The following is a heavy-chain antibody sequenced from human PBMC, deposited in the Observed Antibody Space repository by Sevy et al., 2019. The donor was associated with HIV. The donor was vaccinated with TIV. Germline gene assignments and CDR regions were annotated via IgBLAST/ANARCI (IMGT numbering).Heavy chain of an antibody. CDR1: EFTFSSYW. CDR3: ARDFVAAAGTYYYYMDV. J-gene: IGHJ6*03. D-gene: IGHD6-13*01. V-gene: IGHV3-7*03. CDR2: IKQDGSEK. Sequence: GGSLRLSCAASEFTFSSYWMSWVRQAPGKGLEWVANIKQDGSEKYYVDSVKGRFTISRDNAKNSLYLQMNSLRAEDTAVYYCARDFVAAAGTYYYYMDVWGKGTTVTVSS.